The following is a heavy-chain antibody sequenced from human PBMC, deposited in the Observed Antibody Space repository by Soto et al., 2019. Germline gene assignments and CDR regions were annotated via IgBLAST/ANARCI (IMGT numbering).Heavy chain of an antibody. D-gene: IGHD1-7*01. CDR2: INPNSGGT. CDR1: GYTFTGYY. V-gene: IGHV1-2*04. J-gene: IGHJ6*03. Sequence: ASVKVSCKASGYTFTGYYMHWVRQAPGQGLEWMGWINPNSGGTNYAQKFQGWVTMTRDTSISTAYMELSRLRSDDTAVYYCARGITGTTGRSVGYYYYMDVWGKGTTVTVSS. CDR3: ARGITGTTGRSVGYYYYMDV.